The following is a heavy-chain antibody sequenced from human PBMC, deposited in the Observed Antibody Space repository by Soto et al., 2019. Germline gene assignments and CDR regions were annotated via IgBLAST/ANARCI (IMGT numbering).Heavy chain of an antibody. CDR1: GGSITTTTYY. CDR2: IYYSGNT. D-gene: IGHD3-16*02. J-gene: IGHJ5*02. Sequence: QVQLQESGPGLVKPSETLSLTCSVSGGSITTTTYYWGWIRQPPGKGLDWIGSIYYSGNTYYNPSLKTRVTISVDTSKSQFSLKLRSVTAADTAVYYCAQLDYLWGSYRLSWFEPWGQGILVTVCS. V-gene: IGHV4-39*01. CDR3: AQLDYLWGSYRLSWFEP.